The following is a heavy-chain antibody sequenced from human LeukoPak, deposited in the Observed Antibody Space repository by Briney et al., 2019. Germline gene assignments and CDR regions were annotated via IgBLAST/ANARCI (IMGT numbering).Heavy chain of an antibody. CDR1: GFTVSSNY. Sequence: PGGSLRLSCAASGFTVSSNYMSWVRQAPGKGLEWVSVIYSGGSTYYEASVKGRFTISRDNSKNTLYLQMTSLRAEDTAVYYCARDVGGSGSYLKSDYWGQGTLVTVSS. CDR3: ARDVGGSGSYLKSDY. CDR2: IYSGGST. J-gene: IGHJ4*02. V-gene: IGHV3-53*01. D-gene: IGHD3-10*01.